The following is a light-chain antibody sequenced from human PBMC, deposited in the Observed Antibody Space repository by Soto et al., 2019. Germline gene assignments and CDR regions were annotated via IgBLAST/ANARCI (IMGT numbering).Light chain of an antibody. CDR1: QSISSW. Sequence: DIQMTQSPSTLSASVGDRVTITCRASQSISSWLAWYQQKPGKAPKLLIYKASSLERGVPSRFSGSGSGTEFTLTISSLQPDDFATYSCQHYHTYRGFGQGNKVEVK. J-gene: IGKJ1*01. V-gene: IGKV1-5*03. CDR2: KAS. CDR3: QHYHTYRG.